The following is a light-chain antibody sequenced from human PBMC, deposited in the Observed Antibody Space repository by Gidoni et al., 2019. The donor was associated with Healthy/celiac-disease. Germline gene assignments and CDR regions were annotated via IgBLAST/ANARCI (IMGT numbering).Light chain of an antibody. J-gene: IGKJ5*01. CDR3: QQYGSSPG. V-gene: IGKV3-20*01. Sequence: EIVLTQSPGTLSLSPGERAPLSCRASQSVSSSYLAWYQQKPGQAPRLLIYGASSRATGIPDRFSGSGSGTDFTLTISRLEPEDFAVYYCQQYGSSPGFGQGTRLEIK. CDR2: GAS. CDR1: QSVSSSY.